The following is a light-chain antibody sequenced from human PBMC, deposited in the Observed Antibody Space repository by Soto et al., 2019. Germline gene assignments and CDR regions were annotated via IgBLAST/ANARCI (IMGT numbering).Light chain of an antibody. J-gene: IGKJ5*01. Sequence: EVLMTQSPSTLPVSPGERATLSCRASQSVSSNLAWYQQKPGQAPRLLIYGASTRAAGIPARFSGSGSGTDFTLTIRRLEPDDFAVYYCQQRSNSPITFGQGTRLEIK. V-gene: IGKV3-15*01. CDR1: QSVSSN. CDR3: QQRSNSPIT. CDR2: GAS.